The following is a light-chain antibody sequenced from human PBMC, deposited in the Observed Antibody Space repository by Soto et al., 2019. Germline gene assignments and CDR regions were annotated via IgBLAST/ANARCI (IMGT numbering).Light chain of an antibody. CDR1: QFISHY. Sequence: DIKMTQSPSSRSASVRDRVTINCRASQFISHYLAWYQQKPGKVPKLLIYAASTLQSGVPSRFSGSGSGTDYTLTSSILPPEDVATYYCQKYDSAPWTFGQGTTVEIK. CDR3: QKYDSAPWT. J-gene: IGKJ1*01. CDR2: AAS. V-gene: IGKV1-27*01.